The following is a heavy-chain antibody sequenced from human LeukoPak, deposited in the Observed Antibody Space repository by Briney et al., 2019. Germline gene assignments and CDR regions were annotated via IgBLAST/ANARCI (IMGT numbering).Heavy chain of an antibody. Sequence: ASVKVSCKSSGGTFSSYAISWVRQAPGQGLEWMGGIIPIFGTANYAQKFQVRVTITTDESTSTAYMELSSLRSEDTAVYYCRVITFGGVIVSDYWGQGTLVTVSS. CDR2: IIPIFGTA. CDR1: GGTFSSYA. V-gene: IGHV1-69*05. J-gene: IGHJ4*02. D-gene: IGHD3-16*02. CDR3: RVITFGGVIVSDY.